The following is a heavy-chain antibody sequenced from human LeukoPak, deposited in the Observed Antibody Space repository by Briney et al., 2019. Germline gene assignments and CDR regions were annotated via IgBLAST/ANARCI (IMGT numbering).Heavy chain of an antibody. Sequence: SETLSLTCTVYGGSFSVYYWIWIRQPPGKGLEWIGEINHSGRTNYNPSLKSRVTISVDTSKNEFSVKLSSVTAADTAVYYCARDGGSNNYWFDPWGQGTLVTVSS. CDR3: ARDGGSNNYWFDP. J-gene: IGHJ5*02. CDR1: GGSFSVYY. D-gene: IGHD4-23*01. CDR2: INHSGRT. V-gene: IGHV4-34*01.